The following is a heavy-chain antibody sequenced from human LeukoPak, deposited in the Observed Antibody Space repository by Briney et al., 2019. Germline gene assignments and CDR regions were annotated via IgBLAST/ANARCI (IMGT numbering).Heavy chain of an antibody. Sequence: SETLSLTCAVYGGSFSGYYWSWIRQPPGKGLEWIGEINHSGSTNYNPSLKSRVTISVDTSKNQFSLKLSSVTAADTAVYYCAREEVAVASLFDYWGQGTLVTVSS. CDR1: GGSFSGYY. D-gene: IGHD6-19*01. V-gene: IGHV4-34*01. CDR3: AREEVAVASLFDY. J-gene: IGHJ4*02. CDR2: INHSGST.